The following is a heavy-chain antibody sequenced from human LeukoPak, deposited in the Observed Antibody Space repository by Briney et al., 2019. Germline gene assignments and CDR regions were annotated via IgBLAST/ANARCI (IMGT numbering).Heavy chain of an antibody. D-gene: IGHD3-22*01. CDR3: ARGDYYDSSGYLQFDY. CDR2: INPSGGST. Sequence: GASVKVSCKASGYTFTSYYMHWVRQAPGQGLEWMGIINPSGGSTSYAQKFQGRVTMTRGTSTSTVYMELSSLRSEDTAVYYCARGDYYDSSGYLQFDYWGQGTLVTVSS. CDR1: GYTFTSYY. V-gene: IGHV1-46*01. J-gene: IGHJ4*02.